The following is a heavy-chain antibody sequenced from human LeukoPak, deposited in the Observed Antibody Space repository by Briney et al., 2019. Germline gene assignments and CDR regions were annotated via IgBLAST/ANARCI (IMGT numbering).Heavy chain of an antibody. CDR1: GGSSSGYY. Sequence: SETLSLTCAVYGGSSSGYYWSWIRQPPGKGLEWIGEINHSGSTNYNPSLKSRVTISVDTSKNQFSLKLSSVTAADTAVYYCARGPYCSSTSCYLDYWGQGTLVTVSS. CDR2: INHSGST. CDR3: ARGPYCSSTSCYLDY. D-gene: IGHD2-2*01. J-gene: IGHJ4*02. V-gene: IGHV4-34*01.